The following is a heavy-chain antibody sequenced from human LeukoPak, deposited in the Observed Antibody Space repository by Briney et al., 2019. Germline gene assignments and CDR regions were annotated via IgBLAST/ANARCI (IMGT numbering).Heavy chain of an antibody. Sequence: SETLSLTCTVSGDSISRSRHFWAWIRQSPGRGLEWIGYIYNSGSTYYNPSLKSQVTISVDTSKNQFSLRLSSVTAADTAVYYCARWGTYASTSNWFDPWGQGTLVTVSS. CDR1: GDSISRSRHF. CDR3: ARWGTYASTSNWFDP. D-gene: IGHD2-2*01. J-gene: IGHJ5*02. CDR2: IYNSGST. V-gene: IGHV4-39*07.